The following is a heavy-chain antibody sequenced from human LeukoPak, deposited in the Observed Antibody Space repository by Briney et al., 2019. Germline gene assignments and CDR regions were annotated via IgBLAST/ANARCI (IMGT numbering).Heavy chain of an antibody. Sequence: PSETLSLTCTVSGDSISSSTYYWAWIRQPPGKGLEWIGSFYKSGSTYYNPSLKSRVTISVDTSKNQFSLKLTSVTAADTAVYYCARNRGQWELLDYWGQGTLVTVSA. CDR1: GDSISSSTYY. CDR3: ARNRGQWELLDY. V-gene: IGHV4-39*01. J-gene: IGHJ4*02. CDR2: FYKSGST. D-gene: IGHD1-26*01.